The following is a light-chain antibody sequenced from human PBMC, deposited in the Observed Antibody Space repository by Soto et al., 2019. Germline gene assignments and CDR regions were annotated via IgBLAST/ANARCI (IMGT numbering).Light chain of an antibody. V-gene: IGKV1-39*01. CDR2: GAS. CDR1: QSISTY. J-gene: IGKJ1*01. Sequence: DIQMTQSPSSLSASVGDRVTITCRASQSISTYVNWYQQKPGKAPNLLIFGASRLQSGVPSRFSGSRSGTDFTLTISSLRPEDFATYFCQQSFSQPWTFGQATKVDI. CDR3: QQSFSQPWT.